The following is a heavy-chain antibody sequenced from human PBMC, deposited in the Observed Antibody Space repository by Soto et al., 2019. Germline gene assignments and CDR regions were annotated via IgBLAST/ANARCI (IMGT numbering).Heavy chain of an antibody. CDR1: GFTFSSYG. V-gene: IGHV3-30*18. J-gene: IGHJ4*02. CDR2: ISYDGSKK. CDR3: AKGGPFSIAAAGNQ. Sequence: GGSLRLSCAASGFTFSSYGMHWVRQAPGKGLEWVAVISYDGSKKYYADSVKGRFTISRDNSKNKLYLQMNSLRVEDTAVYYCAKGGPFSIAAAGNQWGQGTLVTVSS. D-gene: IGHD6-13*01.